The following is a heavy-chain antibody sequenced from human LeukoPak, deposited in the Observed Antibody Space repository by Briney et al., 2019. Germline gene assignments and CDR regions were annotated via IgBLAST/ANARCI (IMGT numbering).Heavy chain of an antibody. V-gene: IGHV1-8*01. CDR2: INPISGYP. CDR3: ARGNRLYTSSWSSLAFDI. CDR1: GYTFTSYD. J-gene: IGHJ3*02. D-gene: IGHD6-13*01. Sequence: ASVKVSCKASGYTFTSYDINWVRQATGQGLEWMGWINPISGYPGYAQKFQGRVPMTGNTSISTAYMELSSLRSEDAAVYYCARGNRLYTSSWSSLAFDIWGQGTMVTVSS.